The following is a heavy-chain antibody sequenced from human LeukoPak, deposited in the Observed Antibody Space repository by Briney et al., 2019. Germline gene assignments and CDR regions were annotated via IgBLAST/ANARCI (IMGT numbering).Heavy chain of an antibody. D-gene: IGHD6-6*01. Sequence: SETLSLTCTVSGGSINSGDYYWVWIRQPPGKGLEWIGNLYHSGSTYYNPSLKSRVSISVDTSKNQFSLNLSSVTAADTAVYYCATEIQNIAGRVYWGQGTLVTVSS. CDR2: LYHSGST. V-gene: IGHV4-39*07. J-gene: IGHJ4*02. CDR3: ATEIQNIAGRVY. CDR1: GGSINSGDYY.